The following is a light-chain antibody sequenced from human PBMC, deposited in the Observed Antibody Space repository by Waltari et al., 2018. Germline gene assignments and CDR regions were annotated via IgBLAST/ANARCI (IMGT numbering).Light chain of an antibody. CDR3: QQYGSSPFT. J-gene: IGKJ3*01. CDR2: GAS. V-gene: IGKV3-20*01. Sequence: EIVLTQSPGTLSLSPGERATLSCRASQSVRSSYFAWYQQKAGQAPRLLIYGASTRTTGIPDRFSGSGSGTDFTLTISRLEPEDFAVYYCQQYGSSPFTFGPGTKVDIK. CDR1: QSVRSSY.